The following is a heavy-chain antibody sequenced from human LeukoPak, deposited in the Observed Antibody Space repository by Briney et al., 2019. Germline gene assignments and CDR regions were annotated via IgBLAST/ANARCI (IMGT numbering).Heavy chain of an antibody. D-gene: IGHD6-19*01. CDR3: ARENIAVAGTVDY. J-gene: IGHJ4*02. V-gene: IGHV1-2*02. CDR2: INPNSGGT. CDR1: GYTFTGYY. Sequence: GASVKVPCKASGYTFTGYYMHWVRQAPGQGLEWMGWINPNSGGTNYAQKFQGRVTMTRDTSISTAYMELSRLRSDDTAVYYCARENIAVAGTVDYWGQGTLVTVSS.